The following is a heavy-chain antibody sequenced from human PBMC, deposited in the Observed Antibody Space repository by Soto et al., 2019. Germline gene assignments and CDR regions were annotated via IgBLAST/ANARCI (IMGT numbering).Heavy chain of an antibody. CDR2: ISYDGSNK. J-gene: IGHJ4*02. V-gene: IGHV3-30-3*01. CDR1: GFTFSSYA. CDR3: ARLYSSGWDRGGDY. D-gene: IGHD6-19*01. Sequence: QVQLVESGGGVVQPGRSLRLSCAASGFTFSSYAMHWVRQAPGKGLEWVAVISYDGSNKYYADSVKGRFTISRDNSKNTLYLQMNSLRAEDTAVYYCARLYSSGWDRGGDYWGQGTLVTVSS.